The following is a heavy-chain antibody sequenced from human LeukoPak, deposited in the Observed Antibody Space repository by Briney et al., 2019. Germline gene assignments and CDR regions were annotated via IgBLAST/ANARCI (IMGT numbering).Heavy chain of an antibody. D-gene: IGHD2-2*02. CDR2: IRYDGSNK. J-gene: IGHJ3*02. Sequence: GGSLRLSCAASGFTFSSYGMHWVRQAPGKGLEWGAFIRYDGSNKYYADSVKGRFTISRDNSKNTLYLQMNSLRAEDTAVYYCAGDRKRCSSTSCYTNAFDIWGQGTMVTVSS. V-gene: IGHV3-30*02. CDR1: GFTFSSYG. CDR3: AGDRKRCSSTSCYTNAFDI.